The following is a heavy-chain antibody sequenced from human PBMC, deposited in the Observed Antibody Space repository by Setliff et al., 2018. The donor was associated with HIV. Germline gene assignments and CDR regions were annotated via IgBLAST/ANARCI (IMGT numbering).Heavy chain of an antibody. J-gene: IGHJ6*02. D-gene: IGHD3-22*01. CDR3: ARVILGYYDSTLALYGMDV. Sequence: GGSLRLSCAASGFTFSSHAMHWVRQAPGKGLEWVAVISYDGTNKYYADSVKGRFTISRDNSKNTLYLQMNSLRTEDTAVYYCARVILGYYDSTLALYGMDVWGQGTTVTVSS. CDR2: ISYDGTNK. CDR1: GFTFSSHA. V-gene: IGHV3-30*04.